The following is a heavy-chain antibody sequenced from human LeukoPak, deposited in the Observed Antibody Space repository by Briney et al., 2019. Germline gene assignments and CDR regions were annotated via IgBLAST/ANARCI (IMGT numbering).Heavy chain of an antibody. V-gene: IGHV4-59*01. Sequence: PSETLSLTCTVSGGSISSYYWSWIRQPPGKGLEWIGYIYYSGSTNYNPSLKSRVTISVDTSKNQFSLKLSSVTAAVTAIYYCARGGAQGHSYGSNFDNWGQGTLVAVSS. CDR3: ARGGAQGHSYGSNFDN. CDR1: GGSISSYY. J-gene: IGHJ4*02. D-gene: IGHD5-18*01. CDR2: IYYSGST.